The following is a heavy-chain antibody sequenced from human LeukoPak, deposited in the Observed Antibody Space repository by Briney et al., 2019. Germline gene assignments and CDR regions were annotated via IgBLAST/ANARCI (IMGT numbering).Heavy chain of an antibody. V-gene: IGHV3-43*01. CDR3: ARDGTIFVDFMDV. CDR1: GFTFDDYT. CDR2: ISWDGGST. D-gene: IGHD3-3*01. Sequence: GGSLRLSCAASGFTFDDYTMHWVRQAPGKGLEWVSLISWDGGSTYYADSVKGRFTISRDNAKNSLYLQMNSLKAEDTALYYCARDGTIFVDFMDVWGKGTTVTVSS. J-gene: IGHJ6*03.